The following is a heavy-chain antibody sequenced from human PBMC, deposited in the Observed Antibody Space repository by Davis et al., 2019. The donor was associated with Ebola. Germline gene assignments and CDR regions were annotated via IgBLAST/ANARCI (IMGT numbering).Heavy chain of an antibody. D-gene: IGHD5-12*01. J-gene: IGHJ6*02. CDR1: GGSFSVYY. CDR2: INHSGST. CDR3: AREPFVNSGYGYGMDV. V-gene: IGHV4-34*01. Sequence: GSLRLSCAVYGGSFSVYYWSWIRQPPGKGLEWIGEINHSGSTNYNPSLKSRVTISVDTSKNQFSLKLSSVTAADTAVYYCAREPFVNSGYGYGMDVWGQGTTVTVSS.